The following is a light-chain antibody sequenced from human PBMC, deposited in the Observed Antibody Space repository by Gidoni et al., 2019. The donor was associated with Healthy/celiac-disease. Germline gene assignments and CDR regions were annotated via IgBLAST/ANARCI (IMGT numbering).Light chain of an antibody. V-gene: IGKV1-5*01. CDR1: QSISSW. CDR2: DAS. Sequence: DIQMTQSPSTLSASVGDRVTITCRASQSISSWLAWYQQKPGKAPKLLIYDASGLESGVPSRFSGSGSGAEFTLTISSLQPDDFATYYCQHRTFGQGTKVEIK. J-gene: IGKJ1*01. CDR3: QHRT.